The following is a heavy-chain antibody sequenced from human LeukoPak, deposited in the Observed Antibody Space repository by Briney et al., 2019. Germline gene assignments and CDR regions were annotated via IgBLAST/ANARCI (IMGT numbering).Heavy chain of an antibody. CDR1: GGTFSSYA. V-gene: IGHV1-69*13. J-gene: IGHJ6*03. Sequence: SVKVSCKASGGTFSSYAISWVRQAPGQGLEWMGGIIPIFGTANYAQKFQGRVTITADESTSTAYMELSSLRSEDMAVYYCARDLVVGNYYYMDVWGKGTTVTVSS. CDR2: IIPIFGTA. D-gene: IGHD2-15*01. CDR3: ARDLVVGNYYYMDV.